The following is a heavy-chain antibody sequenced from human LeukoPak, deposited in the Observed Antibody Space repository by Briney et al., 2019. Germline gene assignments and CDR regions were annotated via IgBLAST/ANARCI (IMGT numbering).Heavy chain of an antibody. D-gene: IGHD4-11*01. V-gene: IGHV1-46*01. CDR1: GYTFTSYY. Sequence: ASVKASCKTSGYTFTSYYIHWVRQAPGQGLEWLGIINPIGGTTDYAQKFQGRVTMTRDTSTSTVYMELSGLSPEDTAVYYCARQQGLQNLNFDYWGQGTLVTVSS. CDR3: ARQQGLQNLNFDY. J-gene: IGHJ4*02. CDR2: INPIGGTT.